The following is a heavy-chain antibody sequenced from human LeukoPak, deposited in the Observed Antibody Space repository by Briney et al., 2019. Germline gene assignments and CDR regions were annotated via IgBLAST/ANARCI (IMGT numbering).Heavy chain of an antibody. J-gene: IGHJ4*02. CDR3: ARTEGSGSPR. Sequence: SETLSLTCTVSGGSISSYYWSWIRQPPGKGLEWIGYIYYSGSTNYNPSLKSRVTISVDTSKNQFSLKLSSVTAADTAVYYCARTEGSGSPRWGQGTLVTVSS. V-gene: IGHV4-59*12. CDR2: IYYSGST. D-gene: IGHD1-26*01. CDR1: GGSISSYY.